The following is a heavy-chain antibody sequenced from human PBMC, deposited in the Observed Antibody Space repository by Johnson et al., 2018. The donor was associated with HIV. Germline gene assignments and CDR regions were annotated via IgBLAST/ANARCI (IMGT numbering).Heavy chain of an antibody. J-gene: IGHJ3*02. D-gene: IGHD3-22*01. CDR3: AKCFSYDNTPYYYVPFDI. Sequence: VQLVESGGGLVQPGGSLRLSCAASGFTVSSNYMSWVRQAPGKGLEWVSVIYSGGSTYYADSVKVRFTISRDNSKNTLYLQMNSLKTEDTAVYYCAKCFSYDNTPYYYVPFDIWGQGTMVTVSS. CDR1: GFTVSSNY. V-gene: IGHV3-66*01. CDR2: IYSGGST.